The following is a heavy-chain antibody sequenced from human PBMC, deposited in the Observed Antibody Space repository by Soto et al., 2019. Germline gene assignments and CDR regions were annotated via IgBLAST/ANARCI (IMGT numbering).Heavy chain of an antibody. V-gene: IGHV1-69*06. CDR3: AREGRGKKAGYNGLVSLGY. Sequence: QVQLVQSGAEVKTPGSSLKVSCKVSGSRFSNYVISWVRQAPGHGLEWLGRIIPIFNSTKYAQSFQGRVTSNADKSTSTASLELSSLRSDDTAVYYCAREGRGKKAGYNGLVSLGYWGQGTLVTVSS. CDR1: GSRFSNYV. J-gene: IGHJ4*02. CDR2: IIPIFNST. D-gene: IGHD2-2*02.